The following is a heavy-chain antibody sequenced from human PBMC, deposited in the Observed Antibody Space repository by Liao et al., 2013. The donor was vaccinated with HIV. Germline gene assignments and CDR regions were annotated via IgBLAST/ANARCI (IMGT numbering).Heavy chain of an antibody. CDR1: GASISGYY. Sequence: QVQLQESGPGLVKPSETLSLTCTVSGASISGYYWSWIRQPAGEGLEWIGRLYSSGITDYNPSLKSRVTMSVDTSTNQFSLKLSSVTAADTAVYYCARDIGGEMATITNYWGQGTLVTVSS. CDR3: ARDIGGEMATITNY. CDR2: LYSSGIT. D-gene: IGHD5-24*01. J-gene: IGHJ4*02. V-gene: IGHV4-4*07.